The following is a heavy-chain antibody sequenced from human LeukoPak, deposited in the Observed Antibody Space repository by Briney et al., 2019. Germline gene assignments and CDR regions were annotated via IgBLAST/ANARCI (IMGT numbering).Heavy chain of an antibody. Sequence: ASVKVSFKVSGYILTGLSMHWVRQAPGKGLEWMGGFDPEDGETIYAQKFQGRVTMTEDTSTDTAYMELSSLRSEDTAVYHCATGSSGWGYFDYWGQGTLVTVSS. V-gene: IGHV1-24*01. J-gene: IGHJ4*02. CDR1: GYILTGLS. CDR3: ATGSSGWGYFDY. D-gene: IGHD6-19*01. CDR2: FDPEDGET.